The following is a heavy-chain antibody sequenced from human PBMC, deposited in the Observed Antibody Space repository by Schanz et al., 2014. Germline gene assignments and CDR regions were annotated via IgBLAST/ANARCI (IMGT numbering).Heavy chain of an antibody. V-gene: IGHV3-23*04. CDR2: ISGLGEAT. D-gene: IGHD3-10*01. Sequence: VQLVESGGGVVQPGRSLRLSCAASGFTFRSHGMHWVRQAPGKGLEWVSTISGLGEATFYSDSVKGRFTVSRDSLHMNDVIGGDTAVYYCARGGSNREFYTVMDVWGRGTTVTVS. CDR3: ARGGSNREFYTVMDV. J-gene: IGHJ6*02. CDR1: GFTFRSHG.